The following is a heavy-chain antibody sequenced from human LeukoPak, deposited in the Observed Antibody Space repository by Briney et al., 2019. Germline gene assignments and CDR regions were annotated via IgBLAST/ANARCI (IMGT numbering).Heavy chain of an antibody. Sequence: GGSLRLSCAASGFTVSSNYMSWVRQAPGKGLEWVSVIYSGGPTYYADSVKARFTISRDNSENTLYLQMNSLRAEDTAVYYCARDAYYDFWSGRHDAFDIWGQGTMVTVSS. V-gene: IGHV3-66*01. D-gene: IGHD3-3*01. J-gene: IGHJ3*02. CDR2: IYSGGPT. CDR1: GFTVSSNY. CDR3: ARDAYYDFWSGRHDAFDI.